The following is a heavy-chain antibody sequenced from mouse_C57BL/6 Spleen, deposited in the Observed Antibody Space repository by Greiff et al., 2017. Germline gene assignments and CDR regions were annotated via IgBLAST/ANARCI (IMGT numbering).Heavy chain of an antibody. CDR3: ARSGKWLPYYAMDY. Sequence: QVQLQQPGAELVKPGASVKMSCTASGYTFTSYWITWVKQRPGQGLEWIGDIYPGSGSTNYNEKFKSKATLTVDTSSSTAYMQLSSLTSEDSAVYYCARSGKWLPYYAMDYWGQGTSVTVSS. V-gene: IGHV1-55*01. J-gene: IGHJ4*01. D-gene: IGHD2-2*01. CDR2: IYPGSGST. CDR1: GYTFTSYW.